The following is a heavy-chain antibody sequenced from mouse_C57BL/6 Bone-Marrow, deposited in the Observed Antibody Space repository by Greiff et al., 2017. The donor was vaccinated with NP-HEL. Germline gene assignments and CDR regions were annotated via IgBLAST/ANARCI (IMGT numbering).Heavy chain of an antibody. D-gene: IGHD4-1*01. CDR2: INPCNGGS. V-gene: IGHV1-53*01. Sequence: QVQLQQPGTELVKPGASVKLSCKASGYTFTNYWIHWVKQRPGQGLEWIGNINPCNGGSTYNQKFKSKATLTVDKSSSTAYMQLSRLTSEDSAVYECARTGNWDGNGYFEVGGRGTTVTVSA. J-gene: IGHJ1*03. CDR3: ARTGNWDGNGYFEV. CDR1: GYTFTNYW.